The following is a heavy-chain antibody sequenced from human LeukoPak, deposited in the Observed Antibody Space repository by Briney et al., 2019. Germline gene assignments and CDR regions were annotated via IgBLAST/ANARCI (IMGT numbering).Heavy chain of an antibody. Sequence: SETLSLTCTVSGGSISSSSYYWGWIRQPPGKGLEWIGSIYYSGSTYYNPSLKSRVTISVDTSKNQFSLKLSSVTAADTAVYYCARLGRVIATTPTFDYWGQGTLVTVSS. CDR3: ARLGRVIATTPTFDY. J-gene: IGHJ4*02. D-gene: IGHD2-21*01. CDR2: IYYSGST. CDR1: GGSISSSSYY. V-gene: IGHV4-39*01.